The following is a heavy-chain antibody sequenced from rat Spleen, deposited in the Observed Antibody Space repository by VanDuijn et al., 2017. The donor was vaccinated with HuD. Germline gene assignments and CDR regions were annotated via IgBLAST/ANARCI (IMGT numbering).Heavy chain of an antibody. CDR2: INYDGRST. CDR3: ARRHYGYTDYFDY. V-gene: IGHV5-7*01. CDR1: GFIFSDHY. J-gene: IGHJ2*01. Sequence: EVQLVESGGRLVQPGRSLKLSCAASGFIFSDHYVAWVRQTPTEGLEWVATINYDGRSTFYRDSVRDRFTISRDNGKSILYLQMDSLRSEDTATYYCARRHYGYTDYFDYWGQGVMVTVSS. D-gene: IGHD1-6*01.